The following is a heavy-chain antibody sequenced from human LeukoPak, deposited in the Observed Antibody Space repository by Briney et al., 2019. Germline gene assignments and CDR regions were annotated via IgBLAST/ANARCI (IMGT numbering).Heavy chain of an antibody. Sequence: SETLSLTCAVYGGSSSGYYWSWIRQPPGKGLEWIGEINHSGSTNYNPSLKSRVTISVDTSKNQFSLKLSSVTAADTAVYYCARAREWELFPLEYYFDYWGQGTLVTVSS. D-gene: IGHD1-26*01. CDR2: INHSGST. CDR3: ARAREWELFPLEYYFDY. J-gene: IGHJ4*02. V-gene: IGHV4-34*01. CDR1: GGSSSGYY.